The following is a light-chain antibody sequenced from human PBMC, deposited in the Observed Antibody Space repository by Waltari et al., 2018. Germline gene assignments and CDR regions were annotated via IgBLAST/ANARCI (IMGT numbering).Light chain of an antibody. CDR2: TAS. Sequence: DIQMTQSPSSLSTSVGDRVTITCRASQGISNSLAWYQQKPGKIPKLLIYTASTFQSGVPSRFRGSGSGTDFTLTISSLQPEDVATYYCQQYNSAPITFGPGTRLEIE. CDR3: QQYNSAPIT. J-gene: IGKJ5*01. CDR1: QGISNS. V-gene: IGKV1-27*01.